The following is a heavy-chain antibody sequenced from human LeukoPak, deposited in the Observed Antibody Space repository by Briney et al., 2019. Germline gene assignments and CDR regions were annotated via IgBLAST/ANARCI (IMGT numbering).Heavy chain of an antibody. Sequence: GGSLRLSCAASGFTFSSYSMNWVRQAPGKGLEWVSSISSSSSYIYYADSVKGRFTISRDNAKSSLYLQMNSLRAEDTAVYYCAREGSLGSVYYWGQGTLVTVSS. D-gene: IGHD3-10*01. CDR1: GFTFSSYS. CDR2: ISSSSSYI. J-gene: IGHJ4*02. CDR3: AREGSLGSVYY. V-gene: IGHV3-21*01.